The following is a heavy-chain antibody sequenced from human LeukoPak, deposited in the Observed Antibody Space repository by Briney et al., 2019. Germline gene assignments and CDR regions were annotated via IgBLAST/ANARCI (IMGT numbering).Heavy chain of an antibody. CDR3: AREGGAAAGTERYYYYYMDV. Sequence: SETLSLTCTVSGESISGFFWTWIRQPPGKGLEWIGYIYYSGSTNYNPSLKSRVTISVDTSKNQFSLKLSSVTAADTAVYYCAREGGAAAGTERYYYYYMDVWGKGTTVTISS. V-gene: IGHV4-59*01. D-gene: IGHD6-13*01. CDR1: GESISGFF. J-gene: IGHJ6*03. CDR2: IYYSGST.